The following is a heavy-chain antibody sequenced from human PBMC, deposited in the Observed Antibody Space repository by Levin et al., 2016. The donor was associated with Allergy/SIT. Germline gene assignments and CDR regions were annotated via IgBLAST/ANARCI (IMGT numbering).Heavy chain of an antibody. D-gene: IGHD3-22*01. CDR2: VGAYNGNT. CDR3: ARDTVRYYDSSGYYYGFDY. V-gene: IGHV1-18*01. J-gene: IGHJ4*02. Sequence: WVRQAPGQGLEWMGWVGAYNGNTNYAQKLQGRVTMTTDTSTSTAYMELRSLRSDDTAVYYCARDTVRYYDSSGYYYGFDYWGQGTLVTVSS.